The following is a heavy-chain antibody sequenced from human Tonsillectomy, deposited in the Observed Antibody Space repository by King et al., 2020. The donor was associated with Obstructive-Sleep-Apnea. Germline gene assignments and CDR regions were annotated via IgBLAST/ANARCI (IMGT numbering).Heavy chain of an antibody. J-gene: IGHJ6*02. CDR1: GGSISSGGYS. CDR3: ARDLRFYGMDV. V-gene: IGHV4-30-2*01. Sequence: QLQESGSGLVKPSQTLSLTCAVSGGSISSGGYSWSWIRQPPGKGLEWIGDIYHSGSPSYNPSLKSRVTISVDRSKNQSSLKLSSVTAADTAVYYCARDLRFYGMDVWGQGTTVTVSS. CDR2: IYHSGSP.